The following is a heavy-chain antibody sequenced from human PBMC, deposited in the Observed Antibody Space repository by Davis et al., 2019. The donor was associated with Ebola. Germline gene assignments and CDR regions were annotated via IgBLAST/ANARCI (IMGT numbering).Heavy chain of an antibody. CDR3: ARDAGYRTGYGYYYAMDV. J-gene: IGHJ6*04. CDR2: MFHNGAA. V-gene: IGHV4-59*01. CDR1: GASINTYY. Sequence: SETLSLTCTVSGASINTYYWSWIRQTPGKRLEWIGYMFHNGAADYNPSFKSRVTISVDTSKNQFSLKLGSLTTADTAVYYCARDAGYRTGYGYYYAMDVWGKGTTVTVSS. D-gene: IGHD3/OR15-3a*01.